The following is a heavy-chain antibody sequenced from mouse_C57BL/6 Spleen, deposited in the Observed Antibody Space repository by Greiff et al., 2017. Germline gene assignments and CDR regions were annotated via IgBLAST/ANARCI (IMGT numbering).Heavy chain of an antibody. J-gene: IGHJ2*01. CDR1: GYTFTSYW. Sequence: QVQLQQPGAELVRPGSSVKLSCKASGYTFTSYWMHWVKQRPIQGLEWIGNIDPSDSETYYNQKLKVKATLTVDKSSNRAYMQLSSLTSEDSAVYYCARGDGYPYYFDYWGQGTTLTVSS. CDR3: ARGDGYPYYFDY. CDR2: IDPSDSET. V-gene: IGHV1-52*01. D-gene: IGHD2-3*01.